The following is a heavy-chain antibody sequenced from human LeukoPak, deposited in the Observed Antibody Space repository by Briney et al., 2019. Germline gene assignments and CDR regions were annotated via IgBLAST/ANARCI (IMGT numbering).Heavy chain of an antibody. D-gene: IGHD5-18*01. CDR2: IWYDGSNK. CDR1: GLTVSSSY. V-gene: IGHV3-33*08. Sequence: GGSLRLSCAASGLTVSSSYMSWVRQAPGKGLEWVAVIWYDGSNKYYADSVKGRFTVSRDNSKNTLFLRMNSLRGEDTAVYYCARGDYSSGYVAYWGQGTLVTVSS. CDR3: ARGDYSSGYVAY. J-gene: IGHJ4*02.